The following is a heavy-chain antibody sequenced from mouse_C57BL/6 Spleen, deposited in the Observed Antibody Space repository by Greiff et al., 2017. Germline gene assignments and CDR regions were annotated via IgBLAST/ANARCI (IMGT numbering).Heavy chain of an antibody. Sequence: EVKLKESGGGLVQPGGSMKLSCVASGFTFSNYWMNWVRQSPEKGLEWVAQIRLKSDNYATHYAESVKGRFTISRDDSKSSVYLQMNNLRAEDTGIYYCTQFITTDSPYAMDYWGQGTSVTVSS. CDR1: GFTFSNYW. V-gene: IGHV6-3*01. D-gene: IGHD1-1*01. CDR3: TQFITTDSPYAMDY. CDR2: IRLKSDNYAT. J-gene: IGHJ4*01.